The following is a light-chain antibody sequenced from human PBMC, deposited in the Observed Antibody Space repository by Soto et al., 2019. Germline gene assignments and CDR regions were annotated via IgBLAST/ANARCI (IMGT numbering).Light chain of an antibody. CDR1: QSLVYSDGNTY. J-gene: IGKJ1*01. V-gene: IGKV2-24*01. CDR3: IQFSHFPRT. CDR2: QDS. Sequence: VLTQTPLSSPVTLGQPASISCRSSQSLVYSDGNTYLSWLQQRPGQPPRLLIYQDSNRFSGVPDRFSGSGAGTDFTLKISRVEAEDVGVYSCIQFSHFPRTFGQGTKVEIK.